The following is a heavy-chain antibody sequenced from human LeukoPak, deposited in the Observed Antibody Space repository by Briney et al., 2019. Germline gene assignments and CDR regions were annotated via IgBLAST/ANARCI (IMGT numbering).Heavy chain of an antibody. CDR2: IYSGGST. V-gene: IGHV3-53*01. J-gene: IGHJ2*01. Sequence: PGGSLRLSCAASGFTFSSNYMSWVRQAPGKGLEWVSVIYSGGSTYYADSVKGRFTISRDNSKNTLYLQMNSLRAEDTAVYYCARVSDGGPKRSFLEWLRGYWYFDLWGRGTLVTVSS. CDR1: GFTFSSNY. CDR3: ARVSDGGPKRSFLEWLRGYWYFDL. D-gene: IGHD3-3*02.